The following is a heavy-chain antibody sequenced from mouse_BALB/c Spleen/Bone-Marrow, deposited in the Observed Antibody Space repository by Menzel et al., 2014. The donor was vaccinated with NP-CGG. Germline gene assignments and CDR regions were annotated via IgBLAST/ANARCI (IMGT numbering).Heavy chain of an antibody. CDR2: INPYNGAT. CDR3: ARWNDGYSLYYYAMDY. J-gene: IGHJ4*01. Sequence: VQLQQSGPELVKPGASMKISCKASGYSITGYAMNWVKQSHGKNLDWIGLINPYNGATSYNQKFKGKATLTIDKSSSTAYMELLSLTSEDSAVYYCARWNDGYSLYYYAMDYRGQGISVTGSS. CDR1: GYSITGYA. V-gene: IGHV1-37*01. D-gene: IGHD2-3*01.